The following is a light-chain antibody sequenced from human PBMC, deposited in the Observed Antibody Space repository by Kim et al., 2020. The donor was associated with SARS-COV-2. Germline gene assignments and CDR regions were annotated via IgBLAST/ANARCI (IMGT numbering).Light chain of an antibody. CDR2: GAS. J-gene: IGKJ2*01. CDR1: QSVSSSY. CDR3: QQYGSSPYT. Sequence: LSTGERATLSCRASQSVSSSYLAWYQQKPGQAPRLLIYGASSRATGIPDRFSGSGSGTDFTLNISRLEPEDFAVYYCQQYGSSPYTFGQGTKLEI. V-gene: IGKV3-20*01.